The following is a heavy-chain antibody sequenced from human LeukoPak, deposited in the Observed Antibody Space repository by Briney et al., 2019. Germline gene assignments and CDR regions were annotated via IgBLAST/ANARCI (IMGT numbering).Heavy chain of an antibody. CDR2: INPSSGGT. Sequence: ASVKVSCKASGYSFTASYMHWVRQAPGQGLEWLGWINPSSGGTKYAPKFQGRVTLTRDTSINPAYMELTSLRSDDTAMYYCAKEFPSGATRDLDYWGQGTLVTVSS. CDR3: AKEFPSGATRDLDY. CDR1: GYSFTASY. D-gene: IGHD1-26*01. J-gene: IGHJ4*02. V-gene: IGHV1-2*02.